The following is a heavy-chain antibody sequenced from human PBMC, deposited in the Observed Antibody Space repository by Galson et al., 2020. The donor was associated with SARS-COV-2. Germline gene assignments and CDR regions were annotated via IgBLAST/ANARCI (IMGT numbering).Heavy chain of an antibody. CDR2: IYSEGSST. Sequence: GGSLRLSCAVSGFTFSSYWMHWVRQAPGKGLVWVSRIYSEGSSTSYADPVKGRFTISGDNAKNTLYLQMTSLRAEDTAVYYCARGDMGNDYFDYWGQGTLVTVSS. CDR3: ARGDMGNDYFDY. J-gene: IGHJ4*02. V-gene: IGHV3-74*01. D-gene: IGHD7-27*01. CDR1: GFTFSSYW.